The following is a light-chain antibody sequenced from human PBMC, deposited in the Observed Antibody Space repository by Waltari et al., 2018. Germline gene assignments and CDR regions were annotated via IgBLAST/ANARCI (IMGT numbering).Light chain of an antibody. V-gene: IGKV3-15*01. CDR3: QENNHWPPVWT. Sequence: EIVLTQSPATLSVSPGERVTLSCRASQSVNSNLAWYQQKPGQAPRLIIYAASNRATGIPARFSGSGSGTEFTLTISSLQSEDFAVYYCQENNHWPPVWTFGQGTNVEIK. J-gene: IGKJ1*01. CDR1: QSVNSN. CDR2: AAS.